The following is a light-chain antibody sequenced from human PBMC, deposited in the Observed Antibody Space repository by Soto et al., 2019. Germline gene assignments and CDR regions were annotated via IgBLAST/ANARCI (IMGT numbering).Light chain of an antibody. CDR2: GAS. V-gene: IGKV3-15*01. J-gene: IGKJ5*01. CDR1: PSVSSN. CDR3: QQYNNWPPT. Sequence: IVMTQSPATLSVSPGERATLSCRASPSVSSNLAWYQQKPGQAPRLLLYGASSRATGIPARFSGSGSGTEFTLTISSLQSEDFAVFYCQQYNNWPPTFGQGTRLEIK.